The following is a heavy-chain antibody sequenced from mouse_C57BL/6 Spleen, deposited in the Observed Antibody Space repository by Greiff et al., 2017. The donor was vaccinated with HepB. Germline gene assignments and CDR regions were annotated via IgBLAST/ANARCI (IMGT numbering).Heavy chain of an antibody. CDR2: ISSGSSTI. D-gene: IGHD1-1*01. CDR3: ARSSSYGGYAMDY. J-gene: IGHJ4*01. CDR1: GFTFSDYG. Sequence: EVQLVESGGGLVKPGGSLKLSCAASGFTFSDYGMHWVRQAPEKGLEWVAYISSGSSTIYYADTVKGRVTISRDNAKNTLFLQMTSLRSEDTAMYYCARSSSYGGYAMDYWGQGTSVTVSS. V-gene: IGHV5-17*01.